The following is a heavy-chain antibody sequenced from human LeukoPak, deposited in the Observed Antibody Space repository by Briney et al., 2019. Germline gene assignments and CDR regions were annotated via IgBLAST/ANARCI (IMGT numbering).Heavy chain of an antibody. CDR3: AREALLQIHFDY. J-gene: IGHJ4*02. D-gene: IGHD3-22*01. Sequence: PSETLSLTCTVSGASITSYYWSWIRQPPGKGLEWIGYIYYSGSTNYNPSLKSRVTISVDTSKNQFSLKLSSVTAADTAVYYCAREALLQIHFDYWGQGTLVTVSS. V-gene: IGHV4-59*01. CDR2: IYYSGST. CDR1: GASITSYY.